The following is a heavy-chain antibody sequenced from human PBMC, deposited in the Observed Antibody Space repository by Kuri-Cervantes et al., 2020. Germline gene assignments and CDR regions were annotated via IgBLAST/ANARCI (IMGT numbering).Heavy chain of an antibody. CDR3: AMHRYYSDSSGYYNFDY. CDR1: GGSSSSSSYY. J-gene: IGHJ4*02. V-gene: IGHV4-39*05. CDR2: IYQSGSA. Sequence: GSPRLSCSVSGGSSSSSSYYWAWIRQPPGKGLEWSGSIYQSGSAYYNPSLQSRVTISLDTSKNQFSLKLSSVTAADTAVYYCAMHRYYSDSSGYYNFDYWGQGTLVTVSS. D-gene: IGHD3-22*01.